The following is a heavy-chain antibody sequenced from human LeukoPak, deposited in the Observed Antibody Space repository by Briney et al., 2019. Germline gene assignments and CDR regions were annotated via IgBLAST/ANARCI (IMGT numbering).Heavy chain of an antibody. V-gene: IGHV3-48*04. CDR3: AELGITMIGGV. J-gene: IGHJ6*04. D-gene: IGHD3-10*02. Sequence: PGGSLRLSCAASGFTFSNVWMNWVRQAPGKGLEWVSYISSSGSTIYYADSVKGRFTISRDNAKNSLYLQMNSLRAEDTAVYYCAELGITMIGGVWGKGTTVTISS. CDR1: GFTFSNVW. CDR2: ISSSGSTI.